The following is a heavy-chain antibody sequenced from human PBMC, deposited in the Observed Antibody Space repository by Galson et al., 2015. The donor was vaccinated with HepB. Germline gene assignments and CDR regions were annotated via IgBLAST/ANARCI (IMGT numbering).Heavy chain of an antibody. J-gene: IGHJ4*02. CDR2: IYYSGNT. CDR3: ARARGRRPHFEY. Sequence: TVSGGSINSGGYYWSWIRQHPGKGLEWIGYIYYSGNTYYNPSLKSRATISVDTSKNQFSLNLSSVTAADTAVYYCARARGRRPHFEYWGQGTLVTVSS. CDR1: GGSINSGGYY. V-gene: IGHV4-31*03. D-gene: IGHD3-10*01.